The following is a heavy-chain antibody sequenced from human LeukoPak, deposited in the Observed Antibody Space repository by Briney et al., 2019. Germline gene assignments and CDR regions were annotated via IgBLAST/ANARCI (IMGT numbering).Heavy chain of an antibody. CDR2: IIPILGIA. CDR1: RGTFSSYA. Sequence: VASVKVSCKASRGTFSSYAISWVRQAPGQGLEWMGRIIPILGIANYAQKFQGRVTITADKSTSTAYMELSSLRSEDTAVYYCASVVLNYGSGSYDYWGQGTLVTVSS. D-gene: IGHD3-10*01. J-gene: IGHJ4*02. CDR3: ASVVLNYGSGSYDY. V-gene: IGHV1-69*04.